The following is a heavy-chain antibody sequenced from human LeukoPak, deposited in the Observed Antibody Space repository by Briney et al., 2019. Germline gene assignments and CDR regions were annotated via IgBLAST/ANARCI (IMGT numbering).Heavy chain of an antibody. D-gene: IGHD2/OR15-2a*01. CDR3: ARDWFHAIDY. V-gene: IGHV3-74*01. CDR2: IRSDGSDT. Sequence: GGSLRLPCAASGFTFSDTWMHWVRQAPGEGLVWVSRIRSDGSDTRYAESVKGRFTISRDNAKNTLYLQMNSLRAEDTAVYYCARDWFHAIDYWGQGTLVTVSS. J-gene: IGHJ4*02. CDR1: GFTFSDTW.